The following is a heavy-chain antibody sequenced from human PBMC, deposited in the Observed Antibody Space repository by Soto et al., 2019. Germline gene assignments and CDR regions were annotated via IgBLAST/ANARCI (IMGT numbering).Heavy chain of an antibody. J-gene: IGHJ6*02. V-gene: IGHV3-23*01. CDR3: AKVVSDSSGYYLYGMDV. D-gene: IGHD3-22*01. CDR2: ISGSGGST. Sequence: GGSLRLSCAASGFTFSNAWMSWVRQAPGKGLEWVSAISGSGGSTYYADSVKGRFTISRDNSKNTLYLQMNSLRAEDTAVYYCAKVVSDSSGYYLYGMDVWGQGTTVTVSS. CDR1: GFTFSNAW.